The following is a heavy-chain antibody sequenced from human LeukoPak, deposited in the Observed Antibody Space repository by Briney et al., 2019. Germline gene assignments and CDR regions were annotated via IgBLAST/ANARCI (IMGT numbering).Heavy chain of an antibody. Sequence: SETLSLTCTVSGDSIRSNNYYWGWIRQPPGKGLEWIGSIYDTGSTFYNPSLKSRVIISVDTSKNQFSLKLSSVTAADTAVYYCQSRFLEWLLDYWGQGTLVTISS. CDR3: QSRFLEWLLDY. J-gene: IGHJ4*02. CDR1: GDSIRSNNYY. V-gene: IGHV4-39*01. CDR2: IYDTGST. D-gene: IGHD3-3*01.